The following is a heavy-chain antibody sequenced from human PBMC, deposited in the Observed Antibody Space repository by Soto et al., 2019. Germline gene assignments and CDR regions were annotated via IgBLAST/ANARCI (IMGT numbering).Heavy chain of an antibody. J-gene: IGHJ6*02. CDR1: GFTFSSYA. V-gene: IGHV3-23*01. CDR3: AKGKRGATNYYYYYGMDV. CDR2: ISGSGGST. D-gene: IGHD1-26*01. Sequence: GGSLRLSCAASGFTFSSYAMSWVRQAPGKGLEWVSAISGSGGSTYYADSVKGRFTISRDNSKNTLYLQMNSLRAEDTAVYYCAKGKRGATNYYYYYGMDVWGQGTTVTVSS.